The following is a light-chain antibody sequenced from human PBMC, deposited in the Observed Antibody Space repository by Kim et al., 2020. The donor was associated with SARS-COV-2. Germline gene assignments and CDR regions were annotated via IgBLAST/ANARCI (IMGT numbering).Light chain of an antibody. CDR1: QDISNS. J-gene: IGKJ4*01. CDR2: SPS. Sequence: ASVGDRSTITCRATQDISNSLAWDQQAPGKAPKLLLFSPSRLESGVPSRFSGTASGTDYTLTISSLQPEDAATYYCQQYYTTVLTFGGGTKVDIK. V-gene: IGKV1-NL1*01. CDR3: QQYYTTVLT.